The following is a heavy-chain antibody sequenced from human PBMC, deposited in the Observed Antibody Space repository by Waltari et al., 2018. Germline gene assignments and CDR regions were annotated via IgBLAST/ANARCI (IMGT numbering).Heavy chain of an antibody. D-gene: IGHD5-12*01. CDR2: TYYSGST. Sequence: QVQRQESGPGLVNPAETLSLTCTVSGGAISRDYWSWIRPPPGKGLEWIGYTYYSGSTNYNPSPKSRVTISVDTSKNQFSLKLRSVTAADTAVYYCARSLSKWHQDYWGQGTLVTVSS. CDR1: GGAISRDY. V-gene: IGHV4-59*01. J-gene: IGHJ4*02. CDR3: ARSLSKWHQDY.